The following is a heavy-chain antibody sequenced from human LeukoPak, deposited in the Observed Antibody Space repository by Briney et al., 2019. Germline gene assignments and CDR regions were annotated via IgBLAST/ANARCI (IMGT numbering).Heavy chain of an antibody. V-gene: IGHV3-23*01. CDR1: GSTFSSYA. CDR3: AKVGSAGAKYYYYYGMDV. J-gene: IGHJ6*02. D-gene: IGHD1-26*01. Sequence: PGGSLRLSCAASGSTFSSYAMSWVRQAPGKGLEWVSAISGSGGSTYYADSVKGRFTISRDNSKNTLYLQMNSLRAEDTAVYYCAKVGSAGAKYYYYYGMDVWGQGTTVTVSS. CDR2: ISGSGGST.